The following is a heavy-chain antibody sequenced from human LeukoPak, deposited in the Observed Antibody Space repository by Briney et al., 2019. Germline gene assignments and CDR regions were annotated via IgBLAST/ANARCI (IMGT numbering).Heavy chain of an antibody. CDR3: ARFNVVVPASGFDP. V-gene: IGHV4-59*01. J-gene: IGHJ5*02. CDR1: GGSISSYY. CDR2: IYYSGST. Sequence: TSSETLSLTCTVSGGSISSYYWSWIRQPPGKGLEWIGYIYYSGSTNYNPSLKSRVTISVDTSKNQFSLKLSSVTAADTAVYYCARFNVVVPASGFDPWGQGTLVTVSS. D-gene: IGHD2-2*01.